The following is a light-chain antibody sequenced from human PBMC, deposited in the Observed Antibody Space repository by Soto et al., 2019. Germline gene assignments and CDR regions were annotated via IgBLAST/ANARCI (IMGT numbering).Light chain of an antibody. V-gene: IGKV1-5*03. CDR1: QTISSW. CDR2: KAS. J-gene: IGKJ1*01. Sequence: DIPMTQSPSTXSGSVGDRVTITCRASQTISSWLAWYQQKPGKAPKLLIYKASTLKSGVPSRFSGSGSGTEFTLTISSLQPDDFATYYCQHYNSYSETFGQGTKVDIK. CDR3: QHYNSYSET.